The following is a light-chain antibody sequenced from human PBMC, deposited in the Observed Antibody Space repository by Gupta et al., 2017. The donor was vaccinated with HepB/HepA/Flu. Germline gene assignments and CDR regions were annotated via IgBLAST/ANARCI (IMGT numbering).Light chain of an antibody. CDR1: NLGDKS. CDR3: QVWDSNNDHVV. Sequence: SYVLTQPHSVSVAPCNTASITCGGDNLGDKSVHWYQQKPGQAPVLVLYDDSERPSGIPERFSGSNSGNTATVTISRVEVGDEADYYCQVWDSNNDHVVFGGGTKLTVL. J-gene: IGLJ2*01. CDR2: DDS. V-gene: IGLV3-21*03.